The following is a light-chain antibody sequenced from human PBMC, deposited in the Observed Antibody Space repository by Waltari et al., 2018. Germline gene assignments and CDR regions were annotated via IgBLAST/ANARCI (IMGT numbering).Light chain of an antibody. Sequence: QSALTQPASVSGSPGQSITISCTGSSSDVGRYNYVSWYQQFPDRAHKLMLYDVTNRPSGVSNRFSGSKSANTSSLTTSGLQPDDEADYYCASYIPGSTLVFGGGTKLTVL. CDR2: DVT. V-gene: IGLV2-14*01. CDR3: ASYIPGSTLV. J-gene: IGLJ3*02. CDR1: SSDVGRYNY.